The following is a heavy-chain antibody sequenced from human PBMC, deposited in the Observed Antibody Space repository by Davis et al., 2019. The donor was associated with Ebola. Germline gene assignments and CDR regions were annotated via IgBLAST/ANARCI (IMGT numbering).Heavy chain of an antibody. Sequence: ASVKVSCKASGYTLTGNYMHWVRQAPGQGLEWMGWINPNSGGTNYAQKFQGWVTMTRDTSISTAYMELSRLRSDDTAVYYCARKVGATGLDYWGQGTLVTVSS. J-gene: IGHJ4*02. CDR2: INPNSGGT. CDR3: ARKVGATGLDY. V-gene: IGHV1-2*04. D-gene: IGHD1-26*01. CDR1: GYTLTGNY.